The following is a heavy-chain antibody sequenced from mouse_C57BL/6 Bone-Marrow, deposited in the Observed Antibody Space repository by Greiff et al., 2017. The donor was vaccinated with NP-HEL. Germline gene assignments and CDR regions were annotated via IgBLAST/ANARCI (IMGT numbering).Heavy chain of an antibody. CDR3: ARSYYYGSSHDY. D-gene: IGHD1-1*01. Sequence: QVQLQQSGAELVRPGTSVKVSCKASGYAFTNYLIEWVKQRPGQGLEWIGVINPGSGGTNYNEKFKGKATLTADKSSSTAYMQLSSLTSEDSAVYFCARSYYYGSSHDYWGQGTTLTVSS. V-gene: IGHV1-54*01. CDR1: GYAFTNYL. J-gene: IGHJ2*01. CDR2: INPGSGGT.